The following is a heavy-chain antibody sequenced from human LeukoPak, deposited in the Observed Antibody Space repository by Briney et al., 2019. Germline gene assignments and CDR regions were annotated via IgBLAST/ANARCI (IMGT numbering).Heavy chain of an antibody. D-gene: IGHD6-13*01. Sequence: PGGSLRLSCAASGFTFSSYSMNWVRQAPGKGLEWVSSISSSSSYIYYADSVKGRFTISRDNAKNSLYLQMNSLRAEDKAVYYCASDRYSSSWYSYWGQGTLVTVSS. CDR3: ASDRYSSSWYSY. V-gene: IGHV3-21*01. CDR2: ISSSSSYI. CDR1: GFTFSSYS. J-gene: IGHJ4*02.